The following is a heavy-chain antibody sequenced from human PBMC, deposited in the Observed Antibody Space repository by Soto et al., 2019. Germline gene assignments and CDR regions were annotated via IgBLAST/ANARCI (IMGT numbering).Heavy chain of an antibody. Sequence: GGSLRLSCAASGFTFSHAWMSWVRQAPGKGLEWVGRIKSKADGETKDYGAPVSGRFTISRDDSQDILYLHMNSLRIEDTAVYYCCVIKRRDQYSTSGYWFDPWGPGTLVTVSS. CDR1: GFTFSHAW. CDR2: IKSKADGETK. V-gene: IGHV3-15*01. J-gene: IGHJ5*02. D-gene: IGHD4-4*01. CDR3: CVIKRRDQYSTSGYWFDP.